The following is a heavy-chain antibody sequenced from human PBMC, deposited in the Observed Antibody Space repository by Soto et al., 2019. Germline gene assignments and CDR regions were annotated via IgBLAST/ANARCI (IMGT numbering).Heavy chain of an antibody. CDR1: GGSISSGGYY. V-gene: IGHV4-31*03. J-gene: IGHJ4*02. CDR3: ARASGGGKVDY. Sequence: SETLSLTCTVSGGSISSGGYYWSWIRQHPGKGLEWIGYIYYSGSTYYNPSLKSRVTISVDPSKNQFSLKLSSVTAADTAVYYCARASGGGKVDYWGQGTLVTVSS. CDR2: IYYSGST. D-gene: IGHD2-15*01.